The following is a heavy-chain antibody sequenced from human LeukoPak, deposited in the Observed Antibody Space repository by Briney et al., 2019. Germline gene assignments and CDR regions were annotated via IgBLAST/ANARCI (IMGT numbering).Heavy chain of an antibody. Sequence: SETLSLXCTVSGGSISSYYWSWIRQPAGKGLEWFGRIYTSGRTSYNPSLKSRVTMSVDTSKNQFSLKLSSVTAADTAVYYCARDYYYDSSGYLGSIGAFDIWGQGTMVTVSS. V-gene: IGHV4-4*07. CDR1: GGSISSYY. CDR2: IYTSGRT. D-gene: IGHD3-22*01. CDR3: ARDYYYDSSGYLGSIGAFDI. J-gene: IGHJ3*02.